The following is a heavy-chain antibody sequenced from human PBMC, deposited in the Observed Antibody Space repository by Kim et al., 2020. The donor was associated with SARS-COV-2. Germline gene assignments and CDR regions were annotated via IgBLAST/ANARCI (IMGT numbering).Heavy chain of an antibody. V-gene: IGHV4-59*08. J-gene: IGHJ3*02. D-gene: IGHD3-10*01. CDR2: IYYCGST. CDR3: SCPGDYYGSGNPAGFDT. CDR1: GGSISSYY. Sequence: SETLSLTCTVSGGSISSYYWYWIRQPPGKGLEWIGYIYYCGSTNYNPNPSIRSSISVATSTTQIPLTLRLTSAAATAASFSSCPGDYYGSGNPAGFDT.